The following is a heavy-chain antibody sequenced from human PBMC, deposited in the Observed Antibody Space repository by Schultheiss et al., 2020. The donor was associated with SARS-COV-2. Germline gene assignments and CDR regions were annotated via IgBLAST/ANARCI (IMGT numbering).Heavy chain of an antibody. CDR3: TTGTVTEAGSFDY. V-gene: IGHV3-15*01. CDR2: IKSKTDGGTT. J-gene: IGHJ4*02. D-gene: IGHD4-11*01. CDR1: GFTFSSYA. Sequence: GGSLRLSCAASGFTFSSYAMSWVRQAPGKGLEWVGRIKSKTDGGTTDYAAPVKGRFTISRDDSKNTLYLQMNSLKTEDTAVYYCTTGTVTEAGSFDYWGQGTLVTVSS.